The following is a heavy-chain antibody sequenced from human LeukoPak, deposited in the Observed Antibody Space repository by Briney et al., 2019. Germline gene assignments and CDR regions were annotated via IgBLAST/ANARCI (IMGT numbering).Heavy chain of an antibody. J-gene: IGHJ6*02. CDR1: GGSISSSSYY. CDR2: LYYSGST. CDR3: ARGNYDSSLYGMDV. Sequence: ASETLSLTCTVSGGSISSSSYYWGWIRQPPGKGLEWIGSLYYSGSTYYNPSLKSRVTISVDTSKNQFSLKLSSVTAADTAVYYCARGNYDSSLYGMDVWGQGTTVTVSS. V-gene: IGHV4-39*07. D-gene: IGHD3-22*01.